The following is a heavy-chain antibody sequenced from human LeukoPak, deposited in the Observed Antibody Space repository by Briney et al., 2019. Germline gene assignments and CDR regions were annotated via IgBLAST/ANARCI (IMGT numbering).Heavy chain of an antibody. J-gene: IGHJ4*02. V-gene: IGHV1-2*02. CDR1: RYTFTGYY. CDR3: ARDRPGYSSGWYSDY. D-gene: IGHD6-19*01. CDR2: INPNSGGT. Sequence: ASVKVSCKASRYTFTGYYMHWVRQAPGQGLEWMGWINPNSGGTNYAQKFQGRVTMTRDTSISTAYMELSRLRSDDTAVYYCARDRPGYSSGWYSDYWGQGTLVAVSS.